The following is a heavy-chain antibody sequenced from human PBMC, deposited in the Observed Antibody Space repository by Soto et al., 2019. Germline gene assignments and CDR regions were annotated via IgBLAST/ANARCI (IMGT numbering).Heavy chain of an antibody. V-gene: IGHV3-21*01. CDR1: GFMFSSYT. Sequence: GGSLRLSCTASGFMFSSYTMNWVRQAPGKGLEWVSSVSFRGDIYYADSLEGRFTISRDDAKNSLYLQMNSLRAEDTAVYYCARGCSSASCYYYWGQGTLVTVYS. D-gene: IGHD2-2*01. J-gene: IGHJ4*02. CDR2: VSFRGDI. CDR3: ARGCSSASCYYY.